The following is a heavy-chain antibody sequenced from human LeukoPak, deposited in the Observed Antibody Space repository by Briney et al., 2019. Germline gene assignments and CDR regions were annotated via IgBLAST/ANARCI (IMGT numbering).Heavy chain of an antibody. CDR1: PFTFSSYG. J-gene: IGHJ4*02. D-gene: IGHD4/OR15-4a*01. CDR2: IHYDESNQ. V-gene: IGHV3-30*02. Sequence: GGSLRLSCAASPFTFSSYGMHWVRQAPGKGLEWVGYIHYDESNQQYADSVKGRFSISRDSSKNILYLQMNSLRADDTAVYYCARDTLGEGEDANYAVYYFDYWGQGTVVTVSS. CDR3: ARDTLGEGEDANYAVYYFDY.